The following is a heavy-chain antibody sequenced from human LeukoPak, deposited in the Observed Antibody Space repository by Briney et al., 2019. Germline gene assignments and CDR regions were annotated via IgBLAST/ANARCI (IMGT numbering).Heavy chain of an antibody. CDR3: AEASSGSYYGFGAFDI. J-gene: IGHJ3*02. CDR2: ISWKSGSI. CDR1: GFTFDDYA. V-gene: IGHV3-9*01. Sequence: PGRSRRLSCAASGFTFDDYAMHWVRQAPGKGLEWVSGISWKSGSIRYADSVKGRFTISRDNAKNSLHLQMNSLRADDTALYYCAEASSGSYYGFGAFDIWGQGTMVTVSS. D-gene: IGHD1-26*01.